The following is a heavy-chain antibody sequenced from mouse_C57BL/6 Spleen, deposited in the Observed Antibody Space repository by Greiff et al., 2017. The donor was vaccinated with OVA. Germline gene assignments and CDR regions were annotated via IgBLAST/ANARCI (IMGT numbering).Heavy chain of an antibody. V-gene: IGHV1-80*01. Sequence: QVQLQQSGAELVKPGASVKISCKASGYAFSSYWMNWAKQRPGKGLEWIGQIYPGDGDTNYNGKFKGKATLTADKSSSTAYMQLSSLTSEDSAVYFCARGPNYYGSSYYDYWGQGTTLSLL. D-gene: IGHD1-1*01. CDR1: GYAFSSYW. CDR2: IYPGDGDT. CDR3: ARGPNYYGSSYYDY. J-gene: IGHJ2*01.